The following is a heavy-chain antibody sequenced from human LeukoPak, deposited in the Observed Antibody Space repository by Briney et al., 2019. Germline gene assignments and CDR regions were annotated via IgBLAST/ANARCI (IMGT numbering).Heavy chain of an antibody. Sequence: GSGPTLVKPTQTLTLTCTFSGFSLSTRGVGVGWVRQPPGKALEWLALIYWDDDKRYNSSLKGRLTITKDTSKNQVVLTMTNVDPVDTATYYCVHRRIYSPFDYWGQGALVTVSS. J-gene: IGHJ4*02. CDR3: VHRRIYSPFDY. CDR1: GFSLSTRGVG. V-gene: IGHV2-5*02. CDR2: IYWDDDK. D-gene: IGHD4-11*01.